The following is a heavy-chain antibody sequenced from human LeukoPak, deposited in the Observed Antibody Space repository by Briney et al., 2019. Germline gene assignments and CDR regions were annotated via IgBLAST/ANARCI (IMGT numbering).Heavy chain of an antibody. CDR1: GGSISSYH. J-gene: IGHJ4*02. CDR3: ARSPDSSGYLDY. Sequence: SGTLSLTCTVSGGSISSYHWSWIRQPAGKGLEWIGRIYTSGSTNYNPSLKSRVTMSVDTSKNQFSLKLSSVTAADTAVYYCARSPDSSGYLDYWGQGTLVTVSS. D-gene: IGHD3-22*01. CDR2: IYTSGST. V-gene: IGHV4-4*07.